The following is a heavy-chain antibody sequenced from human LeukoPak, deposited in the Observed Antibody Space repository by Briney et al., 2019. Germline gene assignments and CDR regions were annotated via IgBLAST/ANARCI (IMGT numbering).Heavy chain of an antibody. J-gene: IGHJ4*02. Sequence: GGSLRLSCAASGFTFSDYYMSWIRQAPGKGLEWVSYISSSGSTIYYADSVKGRITISRDNAKNSLYLQMNSLRAEDTAVYYCARDAYYYDSSGYYPYWGQGTLVTVSS. CDR3: ARDAYYYDSSGYYPY. V-gene: IGHV3-11*01. CDR1: GFTFSDYY. CDR2: ISSSGSTI. D-gene: IGHD3-22*01.